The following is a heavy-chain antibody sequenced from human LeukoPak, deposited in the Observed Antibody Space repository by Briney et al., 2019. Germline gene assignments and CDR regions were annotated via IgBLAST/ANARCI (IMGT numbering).Heavy chain of an antibody. CDR1: GYTFTSYG. Sequence: ASATVSCKASGYTFTSYGISWVRQAPGQRLEWMGWINAGNGNTKYSQKFQGRVTITRDTSASTAYMELSSLRSEDTAVYYCARWAYGSGSYYFDYWGQGTLVTVSS. V-gene: IGHV1-3*01. CDR2: INAGNGNT. D-gene: IGHD3-10*01. CDR3: ARWAYGSGSYYFDY. J-gene: IGHJ4*02.